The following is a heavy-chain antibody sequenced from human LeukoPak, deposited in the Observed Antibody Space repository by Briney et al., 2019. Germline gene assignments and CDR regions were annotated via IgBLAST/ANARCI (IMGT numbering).Heavy chain of an antibody. CDR1: GFTFDDYG. J-gene: IGHJ4*02. CDR2: INWNGDST. V-gene: IGHV3-20*04. D-gene: IGHD1-14*01. CDR3: AKDIATGNRLYYFDY. Sequence: GGSLRLSCAASGFTFDDYGMSWVRQAPGKGLEWVSGINWNGDSTGYADSVKGRFTISRDSAKNSLYLQMNSLRAEDTALYYCAKDIATGNRLYYFDYWGQGTLVTVSS.